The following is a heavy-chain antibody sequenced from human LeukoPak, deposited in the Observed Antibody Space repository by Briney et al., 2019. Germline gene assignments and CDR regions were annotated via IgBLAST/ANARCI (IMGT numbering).Heavy chain of an antibody. CDR3: TTETIGYYDSSGYSH. Sequence: PGGSLRLSRAASGFTFSNAWMSWVRQAPGKGLEWVGRIKSKTDGGTTDYAAPVKGRFTISRDDSKNTLYLQMNSLKTEDTAVYYCTTETIGYYDSSGYSHWGQGTLVTVSS. J-gene: IGHJ4*02. CDR1: GFTFSNAW. D-gene: IGHD3-22*01. CDR2: IKSKTDGGTT. V-gene: IGHV3-15*01.